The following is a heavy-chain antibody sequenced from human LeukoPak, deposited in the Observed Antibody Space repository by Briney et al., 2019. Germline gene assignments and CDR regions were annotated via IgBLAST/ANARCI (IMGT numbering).Heavy chain of an antibody. J-gene: IGHJ6*02. CDR2: IYHSGSI. CDR1: GGSISSGGYS. Sequence: SETLSLTCAVSGGSISSGGYSWSWTRQPPGRGLEWIGYIYHSGSIYYNPSLKSRVTISVDRSKNQFSLKLSSVTAADTAVYYCARGIAVAAEGYGMDVWGQGTTVTVSS. V-gene: IGHV4-30-2*01. D-gene: IGHD6-19*01. CDR3: ARGIAVAAEGYGMDV.